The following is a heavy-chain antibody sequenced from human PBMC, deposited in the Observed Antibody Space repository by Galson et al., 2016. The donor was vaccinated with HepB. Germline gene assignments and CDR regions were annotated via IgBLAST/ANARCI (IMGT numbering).Heavy chain of an antibody. D-gene: IGHD2-15*01. V-gene: IGHV1-69*13. CDR3: ARVSGSYFDY. Sequence: SVKVSCKASGGTFSSYAISWVRQAPGQGPEWMGGIIPIFDPAENAQKFQGRVTITADESTGIAYMELSSLRSEDTAVYYCARVSGSYFDYWGQGTLVTVSS. CDR2: IIPIFDPA. J-gene: IGHJ4*02. CDR1: GGTFSSYA.